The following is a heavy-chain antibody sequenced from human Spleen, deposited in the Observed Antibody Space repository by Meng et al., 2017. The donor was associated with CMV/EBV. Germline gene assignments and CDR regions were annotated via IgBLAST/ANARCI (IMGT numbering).Heavy chain of an antibody. J-gene: IGHJ6*02. Sequence: SETLSLTCAVYGGSFSGYYWSWIRQPPGKGLEWIGEINHSGSTNYKPSLKSRVTISVDTSKNQFSLKLSSVTAADTAVYYCARGRYCSSTSCPARGNYYYYGMDVWGQGTTVTVSS. D-gene: IGHD2-2*01. CDR3: ARGRYCSSTSCPARGNYYYYGMDV. CDR1: GGSFSGYY. V-gene: IGHV4-34*01. CDR2: INHSGST.